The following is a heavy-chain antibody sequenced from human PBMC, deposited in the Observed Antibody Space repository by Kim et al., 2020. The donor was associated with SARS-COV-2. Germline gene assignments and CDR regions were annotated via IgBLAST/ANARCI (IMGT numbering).Heavy chain of an antibody. CDR2: IYYSGST. CDR3: ARHWYYDFWSGYPSYGMDV. Sequence: SETLSLTCTVSGGSISSSSYYWGWIRQPPGKGLEWIGSIYYSGSTYYNPSLKSRVTISVDTSKNQFSLKLSSVTAADTAVYYCARHWYYDFWSGYPSYGMDVWGQGTTVTVSS. CDR1: GGSISSSSYY. V-gene: IGHV4-39*01. J-gene: IGHJ6*02. D-gene: IGHD3-3*01.